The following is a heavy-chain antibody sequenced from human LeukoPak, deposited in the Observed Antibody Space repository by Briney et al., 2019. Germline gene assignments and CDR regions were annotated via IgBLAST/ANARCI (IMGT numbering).Heavy chain of an antibody. V-gene: IGHV3-74*01. CDR3: ARGQGHGFDI. Sequence: GGSLRLSCAASKFAFSSYAMSWVRQAPGKGLVWVSGINNDGSSTKYADSVKGRFTISRDNAKNTLYLQTNSLRADDTAVYYCARGQGHGFDIWGQGTMVTVSS. J-gene: IGHJ3*02. CDR1: KFAFSSYA. CDR2: INNDGSST.